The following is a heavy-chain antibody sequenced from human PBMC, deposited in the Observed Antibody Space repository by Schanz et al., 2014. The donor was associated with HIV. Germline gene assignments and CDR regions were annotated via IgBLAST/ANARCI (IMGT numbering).Heavy chain of an antibody. Sequence: VQLVESGGGVVQPGRSLRLSCAASGFTFSTYXXXXXXPPPATGREGVSTISAGVGTASYADSVKGRFTISRDNSKNTLYLQMNSLRAEDTAVYYCAKFGRLLGNFDDWGQGTLVTVSS. D-gene: IGHD2-15*01. CDR2: ISAGVGTA. V-gene: IGHV3-23*04. CDR1: GFTFSTYX. J-gene: IGHJ4*02. CDR3: AKFGRLLGNFDD.